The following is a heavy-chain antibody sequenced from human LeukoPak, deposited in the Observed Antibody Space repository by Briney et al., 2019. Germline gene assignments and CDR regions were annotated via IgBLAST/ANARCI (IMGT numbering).Heavy chain of an antibody. V-gene: IGHV3-21*01. D-gene: IGHD4-17*01. CDR1: GFTFSSYS. CDR3: ARATDYVDIYDAFDI. J-gene: IGHJ3*02. CDR2: ISSSSSYI. Sequence: GGSLRLSCAASGFTFSSYSMNWVRQAPGKGLEWVSSISSSSSYIYYADSVKGRFTISRDNAKNSLYLQMNSLRAEDTAVYYCARATDYVDIYDAFDIWGQGTMVTVSS.